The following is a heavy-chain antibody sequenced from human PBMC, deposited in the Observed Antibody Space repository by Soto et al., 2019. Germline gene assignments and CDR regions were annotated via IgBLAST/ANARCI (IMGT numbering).Heavy chain of an antibody. CDR3: ATYDA. CDR2: IYYTGNT. Sequence: SETLSLTCTVSGGSISSYSWSWIRQPPGKGLEWIARIYYTGNTAYNSSLRNRVTISVDMSKNQFLLTLSSMTAKDTAVYYCATYDAWGQGMLVTVSS. J-gene: IGHJ5*02. V-gene: IGHV4-59*08. CDR1: GGSISSYS.